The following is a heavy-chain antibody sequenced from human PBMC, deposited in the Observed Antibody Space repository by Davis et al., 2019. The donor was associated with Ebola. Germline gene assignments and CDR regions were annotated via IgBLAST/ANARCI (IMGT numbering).Heavy chain of an antibody. CDR2: ISYDGGDK. Sequence: SLKISCEVSGFTFSHYGMHWVRQAPGKGLEWLSVISYDGGDKYYADSVKGRFTISRDDSKNTVFLQMNSLRVEDTAVYHCAKGTNRIAVAGMGQNNWGPGTLVTVSS. V-gene: IGHV3-30*18. D-gene: IGHD6-19*01. CDR3: AKGTNRIAVAGMGQNN. CDR1: GFTFSHYG. J-gene: IGHJ4*02.